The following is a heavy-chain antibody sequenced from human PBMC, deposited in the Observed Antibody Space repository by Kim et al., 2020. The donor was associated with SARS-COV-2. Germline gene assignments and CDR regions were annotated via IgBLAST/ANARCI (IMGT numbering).Heavy chain of an antibody. Sequence: TNHAPKLQGRVTLTPDPSTSTAYMELRSLRSDDTAVYYCARDSQWELPDYWGQGTLVTVSS. V-gene: IGHV1-18*01. CDR3: ARDSQWELPDY. J-gene: IGHJ4*02. D-gene: IGHD1-26*01. CDR2: T.